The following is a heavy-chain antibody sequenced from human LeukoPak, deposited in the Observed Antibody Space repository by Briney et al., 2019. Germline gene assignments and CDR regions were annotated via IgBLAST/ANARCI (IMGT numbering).Heavy chain of an antibody. CDR2: IYYSGST. D-gene: IGHD5-18*01. V-gene: IGHV4-59*01. Sequence: SETLSLTCTVSGGSISSYYWSWIRQPPGKGLEWIGYIYYSGSTNYNPSLKSRVTISVDTSKNQFSLKLSSVTAADTAVYYCARVGSCGTFDYWGQGTLVTVSS. CDR1: GGSISSYY. CDR3: ARVGSCGTFDY. J-gene: IGHJ4*02.